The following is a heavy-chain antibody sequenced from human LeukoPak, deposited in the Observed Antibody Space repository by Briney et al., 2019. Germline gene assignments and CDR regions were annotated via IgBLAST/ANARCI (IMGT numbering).Heavy chain of an antibody. CDR1: GFSFGTTP. CDR3: ARVAGGGRRFVARKYNYYGMDV. CDR2: IIASGSTT. J-gene: IGHJ6*02. D-gene: IGHD3-3*01. Sequence: PGGSLRLSCAASGFSFGTTPMAWVRQAPGKGPEWVSTIIASGSTTNDAESVRGRFTTSRDNSKGTLSLQMDSLRVEDTAVYYCARVAGGGRRFVARKYNYYGMDVWGQGTTVIVSS. V-gene: IGHV3-23*01.